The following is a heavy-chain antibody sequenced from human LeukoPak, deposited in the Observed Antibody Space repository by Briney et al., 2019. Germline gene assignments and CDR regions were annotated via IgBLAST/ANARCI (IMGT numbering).Heavy chain of an antibody. V-gene: IGHV3-30-3*01. D-gene: IGHD2-2*01. CDR1: GFTFSSYA. J-gene: IGHJ3*02. CDR2: ISYDGSNK. Sequence: QSGGSLRLSCAASGFTFSSYAMHWVRQAPGKGLEWVAVISYDGSNKYYADSVKGRFTVSRDNSKNTLYLQMNSLRAEDTAVYYCARGAYCSSTSCSKDAFDIWGQGTMVTVSS. CDR3: ARGAYCSSTSCSKDAFDI.